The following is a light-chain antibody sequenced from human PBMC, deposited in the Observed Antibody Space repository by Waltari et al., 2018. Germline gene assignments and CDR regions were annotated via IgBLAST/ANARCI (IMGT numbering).Light chain of an antibody. CDR3: CSYTGSSTSYG. CDR1: STDLASSYL. V-gene: IGLV2-23*01. Sequence: QSALSQPASVSGSPGQSLTITCTGASTDLASSYLVAWYQHHPNRAPKLIIYEATKRPSGISHRFSGAKSGATASLRISGLQADDEADYYCCSYTGSSTSYGCGGGTKVTVL. J-gene: IGLJ1*01. CDR2: EAT.